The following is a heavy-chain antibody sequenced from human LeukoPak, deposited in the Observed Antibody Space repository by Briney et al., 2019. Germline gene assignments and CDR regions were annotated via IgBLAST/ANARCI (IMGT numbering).Heavy chain of an antibody. CDR2: ISDRSIYT. Sequence: GGSLRLSCAASGFTFSAYQMTWIRQAPGKGLEWISYISDRSIYTNYADSVKGRFTISRDNAKSSLYLQMNSLRAEDTAVYYCARGGDGDYPNDYWGQGTLVTVSS. CDR1: GFTFSAYQ. D-gene: IGHD4-17*01. CDR3: ARGGDGDYPNDY. V-gene: IGHV3-11*06. J-gene: IGHJ4*02.